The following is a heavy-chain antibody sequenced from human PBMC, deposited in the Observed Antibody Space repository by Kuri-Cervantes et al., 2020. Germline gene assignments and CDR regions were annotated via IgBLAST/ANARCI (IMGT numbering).Heavy chain of an antibody. V-gene: IGHV3-53*01. D-gene: IGHD3-10*01. CDR2: IYSGGST. CDR3: AREWNYYGSGSYSGYYYGMDV. J-gene: IGHJ6*02. Sequence: GESLKISCAASGFTVSSNYMSWVRQAPGKGLEWVSVIYSGGSTYYADSVKGRFTISRDNSKNTLYLQMNSLRAEDTAVYYCAREWNYYGSGSYSGYYYGMDVWGQGTTVTVSS. CDR1: GFTVSSNY.